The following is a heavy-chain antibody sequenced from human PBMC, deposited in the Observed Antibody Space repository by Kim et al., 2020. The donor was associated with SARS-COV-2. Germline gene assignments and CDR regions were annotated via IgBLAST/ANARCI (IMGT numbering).Heavy chain of an antibody. CDR3: ARRGREYYMDV. CDR1: GFTFSSFG. J-gene: IGHJ6*03. V-gene: IGHV3-23*01. Sequence: GGSLRLSCAPSGFTFSSFGMSWVRQAPGKGLEWVSAIRNSVENTYHADSVKGRFTTSRDNSKNTLYLQMNSLRAEDTATYYCARRGREYYMDVWGKGTTVTVSS. CDR2: IRNSVENT. D-gene: IGHD3-16*01.